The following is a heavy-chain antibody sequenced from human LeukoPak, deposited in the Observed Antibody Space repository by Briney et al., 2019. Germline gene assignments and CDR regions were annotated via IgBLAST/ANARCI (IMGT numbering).Heavy chain of an antibody. CDR1: GDSIGSYY. CDR3: ARDNVPGYFDC. D-gene: IGHD2-8*01. CDR2: MYTSGTT. J-gene: IGHJ4*02. V-gene: IGHV4-4*07. Sequence: PSETLSLTCTVSGDSIGSYYWSWIRQSAGKGLEWIGRMYTSGTTDYNPSLKSRVTMSVDTSKNQFSLKLNSVTAADTAVYYCARDNVPGYFDCWGQGPLVTVSA.